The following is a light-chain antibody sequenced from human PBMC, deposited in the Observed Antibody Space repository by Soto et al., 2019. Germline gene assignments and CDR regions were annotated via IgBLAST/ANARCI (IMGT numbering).Light chain of an antibody. CDR1: SSDVGTYNY. CDR3: SSYTSSNTPVV. J-gene: IGLJ2*01. CDR2: DVS. V-gene: IGLV2-14*01. Sequence: QSVLTQPASVSGSPGQSVTISCTGTSSDVGTYNYVSWYQQHPGNVPKLIIYDVSKRPSGVSDRFSGSKSGNTASLTISGLQAEDEADYYCSSYTSSNTPVVFGAGTKLTVL.